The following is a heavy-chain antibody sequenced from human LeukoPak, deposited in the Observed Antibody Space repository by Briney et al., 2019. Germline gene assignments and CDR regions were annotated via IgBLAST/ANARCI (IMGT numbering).Heavy chain of an antibody. D-gene: IGHD5-12*01. J-gene: IGHJ3*02. CDR1: GGSISSYY. Sequence: PSETLSLTCTVSGGSISSYYWSWIRQPPGKGLEWIGYIYYSGSTNYNPSLKSRVTISVDRSKNQFSLKLSSVTAADTAVYYCARGGDIVATIFAAFDIWGQGTMVTVSS. CDR3: ARGGDIVATIFAAFDI. V-gene: IGHV4-59*12. CDR2: IYYSGST.